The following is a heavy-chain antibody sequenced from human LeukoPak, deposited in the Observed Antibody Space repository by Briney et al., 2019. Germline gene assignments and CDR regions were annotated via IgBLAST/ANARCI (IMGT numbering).Heavy chain of an antibody. CDR3: ARDSSSWNNWFDP. CDR1: GFTFSSYW. J-gene: IGHJ5*02. Sequence: GGSLRLSCAASGFTFSSYWMSWVRQAPGKGLEWVANIKQDGSEKYYVDSVKGRFTISRDNAKNSLYLQMNSLRAEDTAVYYCARDSSSWNNWFDPWDQGTLVTVSS. CDR2: IKQDGSEK. V-gene: IGHV3-7*01. D-gene: IGHD6-13*01.